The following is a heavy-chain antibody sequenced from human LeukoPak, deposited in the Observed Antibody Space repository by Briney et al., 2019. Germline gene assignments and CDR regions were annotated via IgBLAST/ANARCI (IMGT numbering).Heavy chain of an antibody. D-gene: IGHD3-10*01. CDR3: VKDSGGSGTYRAFDY. Sequence: GGSLRLSCAASGFTFSSYAMSWVRQAPGKGLEWVSGISGSAGNTYYADSVKGRFTISRVNSKSTLYLQMDSLRVEDTAVYHCVKDSGGSGTYRAFDYWGQGTLVTVSS. J-gene: IGHJ4*02. V-gene: IGHV3-23*01. CDR2: ISGSAGNT. CDR1: GFTFSSYA.